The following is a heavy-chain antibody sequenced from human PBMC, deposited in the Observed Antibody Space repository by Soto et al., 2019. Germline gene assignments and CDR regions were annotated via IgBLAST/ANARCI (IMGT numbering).Heavy chain of an antibody. CDR2: INHSGST. V-gene: IGHV4-34*01. Sequence: QVQLQQWGAGLLKPSETLSLTCAVYGGSFSGYYWSWIRQPPGKGLEWIGEINHSGSTNYNPSLKSRVTIAVDTSKNQFSLKLSSVAAADTAVYYCARVLDYAQALFDYWGQGTLVTVSS. J-gene: IGHJ4*02. D-gene: IGHD4-17*01. CDR1: GGSFSGYY. CDR3: ARVLDYAQALFDY.